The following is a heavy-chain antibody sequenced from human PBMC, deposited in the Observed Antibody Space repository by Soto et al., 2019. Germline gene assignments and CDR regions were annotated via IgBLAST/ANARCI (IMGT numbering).Heavy chain of an antibody. CDR1: GFTVSSNY. CDR3: ARPNSSSWYGEFDY. V-gene: IGHV3-53*01. J-gene: IGHJ4*02. Sequence: GGSLRLSCAASGFTVSSNYMSWVRQAPGKGLEWVSVIYSGGSTYYADSVKGRFTISRDNSKNTLYLQMNSLRAEDTAVYYCARPNSSSWYGEFDYWGQGTLVTVSS. D-gene: IGHD6-13*01. CDR2: IYSGGST.